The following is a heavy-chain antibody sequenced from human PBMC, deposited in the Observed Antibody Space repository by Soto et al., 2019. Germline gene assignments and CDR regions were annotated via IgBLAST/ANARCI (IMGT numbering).Heavy chain of an antibody. Sequence: QVQLQESGPGLVKPSETLSLTCTVSGGSVSSGSYYWSWIRQPPGKGLEWIGYIYYSGSTNYNPSLKGRVTISVDTSKNQFSLKLSSVTAADTAVYYCARDGRYGSGSYAFDIWGQGTMVTVSS. CDR3: ARDGRYGSGSYAFDI. V-gene: IGHV4-61*01. CDR1: GGSVSSGSYY. CDR2: IYYSGST. J-gene: IGHJ3*02. D-gene: IGHD3-10*01.